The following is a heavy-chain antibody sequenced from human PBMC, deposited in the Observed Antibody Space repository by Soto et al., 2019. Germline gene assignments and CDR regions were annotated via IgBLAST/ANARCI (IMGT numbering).Heavy chain of an antibody. D-gene: IGHD2-2*01. J-gene: IGHJ5*02. Sequence: QVQLVQSGAEVKKPGASVKVSCKASGYTFTSYSISWVRQAPGQGLEWMGWISAYNGHTNYAQKLQGRITMTTDTATSPAYRELGSLRSDDTAVYYCARAYPLLFRFAPWGQGTLVTVSS. V-gene: IGHV1-18*01. CDR1: GYTFTSYS. CDR3: ARAYPLLFRFAP. CDR2: ISAYNGHT.